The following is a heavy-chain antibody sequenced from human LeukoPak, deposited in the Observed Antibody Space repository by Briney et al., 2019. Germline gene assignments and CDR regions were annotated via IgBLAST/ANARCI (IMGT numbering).Heavy chain of an antibody. D-gene: IGHD6-13*01. CDR3: ARIRGSRYYFDY. CDR2: IDWDDDK. J-gene: IGHJ4*02. CDR1: GFSLTTSGMC. Sequence: SGPTLVNPTQTLTLTCTFSGFSLTTSGMCVSWIRQPPGKALEWLARIDWDDDKYYSTSLRTRLTISKDTSKNRVVLTMTNMDPVDTATYYCARIRGSRYYFDYWGQGTLVTVSS. V-gene: IGHV2-70*11.